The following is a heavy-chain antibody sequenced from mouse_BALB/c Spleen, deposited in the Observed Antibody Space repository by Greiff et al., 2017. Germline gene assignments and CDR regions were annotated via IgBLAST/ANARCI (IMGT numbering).Heavy chain of an antibody. CDR3: ARDGETGTSWFAY. D-gene: IGHD4-1*01. V-gene: IGHV5-4*02. Sequence: EVKVVESGGGLVKPGGSLKLSCAASGFTFSDYYMYWVRQTPEKRLEWVATISDGGSYTYYSDSVKGRFTISSDNAKNNLYLQMSSLKSEDTAMYYCARDGETGTSWFAYWGQGTLVTVSA. J-gene: IGHJ3*01. CDR1: GFTFSDYY. CDR2: ISDGGSYT.